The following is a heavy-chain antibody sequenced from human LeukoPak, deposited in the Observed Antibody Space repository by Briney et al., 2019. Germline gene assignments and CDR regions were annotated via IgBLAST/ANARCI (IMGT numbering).Heavy chain of an antibody. D-gene: IGHD3-22*01. CDR3: ARPLDYYDSSGYYGAFDI. J-gene: IGHJ3*02. Sequence: GESLKISCKGSGYSFTSYWIGRVRQMPGKGLEWMGIIYPGDSDTRYSPSFQGQVTISADKSISTAYLQWSSLKASDTAMYYCARPLDYYDSSGYYGAFDIWGQGTMVTVSS. V-gene: IGHV5-51*01. CDR1: GYSFTSYW. CDR2: IYPGDSDT.